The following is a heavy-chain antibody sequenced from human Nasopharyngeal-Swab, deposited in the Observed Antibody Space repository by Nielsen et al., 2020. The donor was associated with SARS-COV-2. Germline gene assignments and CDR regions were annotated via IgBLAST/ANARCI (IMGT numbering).Heavy chain of an antibody. V-gene: IGHV3-30-3*01. D-gene: IGHD3-10*01. J-gene: IGHJ4*02. Sequence: GESLKISCAASGFTFSSYAMHWVRQAPGKGLEWVAVISYDGSNKYYADSVKGRFTISRDNSKNTLYLQMNSLRAEDTAVYYCARDRRSLGYYGSGCPLPGSYFDYWGQGTLVTVSS. CDR1: GFTFSSYA. CDR2: ISYDGSNK. CDR3: ARDRRSLGYYGSGCPLPGSYFDY.